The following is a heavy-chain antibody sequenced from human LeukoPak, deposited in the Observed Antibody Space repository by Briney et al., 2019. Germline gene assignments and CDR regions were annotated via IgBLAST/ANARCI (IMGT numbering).Heavy chain of an antibody. J-gene: IGHJ4*02. CDR2: INPSGGST. CDR3: ARMKIGNYYDSSGYFDY. Sequence: GASVKVSCKASGYTFTSYYMHWVRQAPGQGLEWMGIINPSGGSTSYAQKFQGRVTMTRDTSTSTVYMELSSLRSEDTAVYYCARMKIGNYYDSSGYFDYWGQGTLVTVSS. D-gene: IGHD3-22*01. V-gene: IGHV1-46*01. CDR1: GYTFTSYY.